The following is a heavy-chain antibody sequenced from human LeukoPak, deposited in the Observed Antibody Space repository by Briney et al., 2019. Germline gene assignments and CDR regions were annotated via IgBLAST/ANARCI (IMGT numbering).Heavy chain of an antibody. CDR3: ARVRGLGVITPYFDY. V-gene: IGHV4-61*01. Sequence: SETLSLTCTVSGGSVSSGSDYWSWVRQPPGKGLEWIGYVFYTGTTNYNPSLKSRVTILVDTSKNQFSLKLRSVTAADTAVYYCARVRGLGVITPYFDYWGQGALVTVSS. D-gene: IGHD3-16*02. J-gene: IGHJ4*02. CDR1: GGSVSSGSDY. CDR2: VFYTGTT.